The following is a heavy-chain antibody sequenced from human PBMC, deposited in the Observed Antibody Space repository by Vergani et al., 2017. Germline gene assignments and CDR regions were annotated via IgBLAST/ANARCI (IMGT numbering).Heavy chain of an antibody. D-gene: IGHD6-6*01. Sequence: EVQLVESGGGLVKPGGSLRLSCVASGFTFTTYGMGWVRQAPGKGLEWVPSISSSGNYIYYTDSMKGRFTISRDNAKSSLSLQMNSLRAEDTAVYYCARGDSSSSEGDYFDYWGQGTLVTVSS. J-gene: IGHJ4*02. V-gene: IGHV3-21*01. CDR2: ISSSGNYI. CDR3: ARGDSSSSEGDYFDY. CDR1: GFTFTTYG.